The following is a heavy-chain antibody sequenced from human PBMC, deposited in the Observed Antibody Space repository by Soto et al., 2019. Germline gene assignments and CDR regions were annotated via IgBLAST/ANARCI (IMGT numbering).Heavy chain of an antibody. CDR3: ARFGRDRYYYASSGSDAFDI. CDR1: GGSISSGDYY. CDR2: IYYSGST. J-gene: IGHJ3*02. V-gene: IGHV4-30-4*01. D-gene: IGHD3-22*01. Sequence: PSETLSLTCTVSGGSISSGDYYWSWIRQPPGKGLEWIGYIYYSGSTYYNPSLKSRVTISVDTSKNQFSLKLSSVTAADTAVYYCARFGRDRYYYASSGSDAFDIWGQGTMVTVSS.